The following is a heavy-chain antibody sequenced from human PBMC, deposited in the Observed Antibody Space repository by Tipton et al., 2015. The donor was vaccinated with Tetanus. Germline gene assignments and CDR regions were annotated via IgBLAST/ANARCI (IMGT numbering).Heavy chain of an antibody. CDR2: IYFSGST. CDR1: GGSLSRGGYY. D-gene: IGHD6-6*01. Sequence: TLSLTCTVSGGSLSRGGYYWTWIRQNPGKGLEWNGDIYFSGSTYYNPSLKSRVTISVDTPKNQLSLRLNSVTAADTAVYYCARDQARGARGWNYFASWGQGTLVPVSS. V-gene: IGHV4-31*03. CDR3: ARDQARGARGWNYFAS. J-gene: IGHJ4*02.